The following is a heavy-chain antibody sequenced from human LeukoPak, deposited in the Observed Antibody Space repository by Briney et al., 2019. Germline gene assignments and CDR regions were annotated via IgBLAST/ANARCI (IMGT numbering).Heavy chain of an antibody. Sequence: SETLSLTCAVYGGSFSGYYWSWIRQPPGKGLEWIGEINHSGSTNYNPSLKSRVTISVDTSKYQFSLKLSSVTAADTAVYYCARGRGGYYYDSNWGQGTLVTVSS. CDR1: GGSFSGYY. CDR3: ARGRGGYYYDSN. CDR2: INHSGST. D-gene: IGHD3-22*01. J-gene: IGHJ4*02. V-gene: IGHV4-34*01.